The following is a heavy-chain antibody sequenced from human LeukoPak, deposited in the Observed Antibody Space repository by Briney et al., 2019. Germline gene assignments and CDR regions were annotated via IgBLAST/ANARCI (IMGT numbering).Heavy chain of an antibody. CDR3: AKSEKPLNDYYGSGSH. V-gene: IGHV3-23*01. Sequence: GGSLRLSCAASGFTFSSYGMSWVRQAPGKGLEWVSAISGSGGSTYYADSVKGRFTISRDNCKNTLYLQMNSLRAEDTAVYYCAKSEKPLNDYYGSGSHWGQGTLVTVSS. CDR2: ISGSGGST. J-gene: IGHJ4*02. CDR1: GFTFSSYG. D-gene: IGHD3-10*01.